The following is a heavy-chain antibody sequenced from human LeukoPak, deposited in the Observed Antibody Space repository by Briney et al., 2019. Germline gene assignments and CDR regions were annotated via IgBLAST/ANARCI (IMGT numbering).Heavy chain of an antibody. CDR1: VGFISSYY. V-gene: IGHV4-59*08. CDR2: IYYSGST. D-gene: IGHD5-24*01. CDR3: ARRTAMATTYYFDY. J-gene: IGHJ4*02. Sequence: SETLSLTCTVWVGFISSYYWSWIRQPPGKGLEWIGYIYYSGSTNYNPSLKSRVTISVDTSKNQFSLKLSSVTAADTAVYYCARRTAMATTYYFDYWGQGTLVTVSS.